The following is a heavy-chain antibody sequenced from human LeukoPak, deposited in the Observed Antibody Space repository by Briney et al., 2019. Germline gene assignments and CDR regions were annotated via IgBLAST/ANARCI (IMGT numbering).Heavy chain of an antibody. D-gene: IGHD5-18*01. Sequence: PGGSLRLSCAASGFTFTRYGMSWVRQAPGKGLEWVSSISGSGDSTYYADSVKGRFTISRDNSKNTLYLQMNSLRAEDTAVYYCAKDALILQLWFGFDYWGQGTLVTVSS. V-gene: IGHV3-23*01. CDR1: GFTFTRYG. J-gene: IGHJ4*02. CDR3: AKDALILQLWFGFDY. CDR2: ISGSGDST.